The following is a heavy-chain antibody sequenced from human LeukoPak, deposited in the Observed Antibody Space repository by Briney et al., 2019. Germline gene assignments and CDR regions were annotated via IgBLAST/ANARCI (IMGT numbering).Heavy chain of an antibody. V-gene: IGHV3-21*05. CDR2: ISSTSADI. CDR3: ARVRGTIFGVVIKSPSYFGY. J-gene: IGHJ4*02. CDR1: GFIFSNHG. D-gene: IGHD3-3*01. Sequence: PGGSLRLSCTASGFIFSNHGMNWVRQAPGKGLEWISYISSTSADIYYVDSVKGRFTISRDNAKNSLYLQMNSLRAEDTAVYYCARVRGTIFGVVIKSPSYFGYWGQGTLVTVSS.